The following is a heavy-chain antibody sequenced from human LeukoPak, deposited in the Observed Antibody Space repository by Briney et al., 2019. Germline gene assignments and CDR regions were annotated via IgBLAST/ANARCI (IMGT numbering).Heavy chain of an antibody. CDR2: IKQDGSEK. CDR1: GFTFSSYW. Sequence: GGSLRLSCAASGFTFSSYWMSWVRQAPGKGLEWVANIKQDGSEKYYVDSVKGRFTISRDNAKNSLYLQMNSLRAEDTAVYYCARSYVDTAMVVGNDAFDIWGQGTMVTVSS. V-gene: IGHV3-7*01. J-gene: IGHJ3*02. CDR3: ARSYVDTAMVVGNDAFDI. D-gene: IGHD5-18*01.